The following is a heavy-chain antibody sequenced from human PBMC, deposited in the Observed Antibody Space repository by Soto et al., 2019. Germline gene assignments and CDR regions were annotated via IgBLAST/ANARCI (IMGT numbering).Heavy chain of an antibody. CDR2: ISYDGSNK. D-gene: IGHD3-22*01. Sequence: QVQLVESGGGVVQPGRSLRLSCAASGFTFSSYAMHWVRQAPGKGLEWVAVISYDGSNKYHADSVKGRFTISRDNSKNTLYLQMNSLRAEDTAVYYCARDRTYDSPFDYWGQGTLVTVSS. V-gene: IGHV3-30-3*01. CDR1: GFTFSSYA. CDR3: ARDRTYDSPFDY. J-gene: IGHJ4*02.